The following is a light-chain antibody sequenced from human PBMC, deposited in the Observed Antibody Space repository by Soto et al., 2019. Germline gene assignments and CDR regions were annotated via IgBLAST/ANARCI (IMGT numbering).Light chain of an antibody. CDR3: QSYDFTLGAFWV. J-gene: IGLJ3*02. V-gene: IGLV1-40*01. CDR1: ASNIGANYD. CDR2: GTS. Sequence: QSVLTQPPSVSGAPGRRVTISCTGGASNIGANYDVHWYQQLPGTAPKLLIYGTSNRPSGVPDRFSGSKSGTSASLAITGLQAEDEAHYFCQSYDFTLGAFWVFGGGTKLTVL.